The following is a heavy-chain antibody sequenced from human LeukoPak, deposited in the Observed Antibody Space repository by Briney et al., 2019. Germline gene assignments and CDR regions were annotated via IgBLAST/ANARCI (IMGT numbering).Heavy chain of an antibody. CDR3: ARGVFDGDLLTGYWYFDL. D-gene: IGHD1-20*01. V-gene: IGHV3-33*01. J-gene: IGHJ2*01. CDR2: IWYDGSNK. CDR1: GFTFTSYG. Sequence: PGGSLRLSCAASGFTFTSYGFHWVRQAPGKGLEWVALIWYDGSNKYYVDSVKCRFTISRDNSKNTVYLQMNSLRAEDTAVYSCARGVFDGDLLTGYWYFDLWGRGTLVTVSS.